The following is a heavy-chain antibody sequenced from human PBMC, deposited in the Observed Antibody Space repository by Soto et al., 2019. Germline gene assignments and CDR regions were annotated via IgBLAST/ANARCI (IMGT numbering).Heavy chain of an antibody. D-gene: IGHD6-13*01. CDR2: INHSGST. CDR3: ARRRGRQQLVQRFYNGMDV. Sequence: QVQLQQWGAGLLKPSETLSLTCAVYGGSFSGYYWSWIRQPPGKGLEWIGEINHSGSTNYNASLKSRVTISVDTSKNQCSLKLSSVSAADTAVYFCARRRGRQQLVQRFYNGMDVWGQGTTVTVSS. V-gene: IGHV4-34*01. J-gene: IGHJ6*02. CDR1: GGSFSGYY.